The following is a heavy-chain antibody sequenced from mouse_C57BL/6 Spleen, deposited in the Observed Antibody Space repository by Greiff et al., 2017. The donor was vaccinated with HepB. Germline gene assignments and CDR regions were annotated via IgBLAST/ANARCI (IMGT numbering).Heavy chain of an antibody. CDR2: ISDGGSYT. J-gene: IGHJ1*03. D-gene: IGHD1-1*01. Sequence: EVKLVESGGGLVKPGGSLKLSCAASGFTFSSYAMSWVRQTPEKRLEWVATISDGGSYTYYPDNVKGRFTISRDNAKNNLYLQMSHLKSEDTAMYYCARNYGRSYVGYFDVWGTGTTVTVSS. CDR1: GFTFSSYA. V-gene: IGHV5-4*03. CDR3: ARNYGRSYVGYFDV.